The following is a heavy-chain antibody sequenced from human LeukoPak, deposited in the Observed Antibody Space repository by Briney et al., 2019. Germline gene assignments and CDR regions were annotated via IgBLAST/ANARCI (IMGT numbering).Heavy chain of an antibody. V-gene: IGHV3-23*01. J-gene: IGHJ4*02. Sequence: GALRLSCAASGCTFSSYAMSWVRQAPGKGLEWVAGIRGSGGSRYYADSVKGRFTISRDNSKNTLYLQMNSLRAEDTAVYYCANGGWFGELLYWGRTGEDYWGQGNLVTVSS. CDR1: GCTFSSYA. CDR3: ANGGWFGELLYWGRTGEDY. CDR2: IRGSGGSR. D-gene: IGHD3-10*01.